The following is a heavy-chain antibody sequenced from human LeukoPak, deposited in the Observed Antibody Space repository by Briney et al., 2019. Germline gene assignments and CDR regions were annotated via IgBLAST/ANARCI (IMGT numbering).Heavy chain of an antibody. Sequence: SETLSLTCTVSGGSISSSYSYWGWIRQPPGKGLEWIGNIYYSGSTYYNPSLKSRVTISVDTSKNQFSLKLSSVTAADTAVYYCARDHPVDVWGKGTTVTVSS. CDR3: ARDHPVDV. V-gene: IGHV4-39*07. J-gene: IGHJ6*04. CDR1: GGSISSSYSY. CDR2: IYYSGST.